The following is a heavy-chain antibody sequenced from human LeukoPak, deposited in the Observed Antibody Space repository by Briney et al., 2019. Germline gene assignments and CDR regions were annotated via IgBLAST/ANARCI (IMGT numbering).Heavy chain of an antibody. D-gene: IGHD3-3*01. J-gene: IGHJ6*03. V-gene: IGHV4-59*01. CDR2: ISDSGST. CDR3: ARYAWSGFNYYYYMDV. Sequence: SETLSCTCTVSGGSISSYFWNWIRQPPGKGMEWIVYISDSGSTSYNPSLKSRVTMSVDTSKNQFSLRLTSVTAADTAIYYCARYAWSGFNYYYYMDVWGKGTTVTVSS. CDR1: GGSISSYF.